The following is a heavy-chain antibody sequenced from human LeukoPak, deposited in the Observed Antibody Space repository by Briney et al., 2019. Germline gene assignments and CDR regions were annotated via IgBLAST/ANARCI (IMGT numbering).Heavy chain of an antibody. V-gene: IGHV3-74*01. J-gene: IGHJ4*02. CDR3: ARAGDGFDN. Sequence: GGSLRLSCAASGFIFNNYWMHWVRQAPGKGLVWVSRVNSDGSITVYADSVKGRFAISRDNAKNTLYLQMNSLRAEDTAVYYCARAGDGFDNWGQGTLVTVSS. D-gene: IGHD3-16*01. CDR2: VNSDGSIT. CDR1: GFIFNNYW.